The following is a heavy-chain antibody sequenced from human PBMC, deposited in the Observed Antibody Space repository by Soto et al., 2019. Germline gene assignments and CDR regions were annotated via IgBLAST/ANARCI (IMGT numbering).Heavy chain of an antibody. V-gene: IGHV1-8*01. D-gene: IGHD2-15*01. J-gene: IGHJ5*02. CDR3: AGARSGGKPNWFDR. Sequence: QVQLVQSGAEVKKPGASVKVSCKASGYTFTRYDINWVRQATGQGLEWMGWMNTNSGNTGYAQKFQGRVTMTRNTCISTAYMELSSLRSEDTAVYYCAGARSGGKPNWFDRWCEGTLVTVSS. CDR1: GYTFTRYD. CDR2: MNTNSGNT.